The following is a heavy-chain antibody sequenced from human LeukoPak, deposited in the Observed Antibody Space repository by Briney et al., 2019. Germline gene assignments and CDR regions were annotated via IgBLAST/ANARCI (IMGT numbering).Heavy chain of an antibody. CDR2: FDPEDGET. V-gene: IGHV1-24*01. D-gene: IGHD1-26*01. J-gene: IGHJ3*02. Sequence: GASVKVSCKVSGYTLTELSMHWVRQAPGKGLEWMGGFDPEDGETIYAQKFQGRVTMTEDTSTDTAYMELSSLRSEDTAVYYCATVFPPWSVGAVWYAFDTWGQGRVVTVSS. CDR3: ATVFPPWSVGAVWYAFDT. CDR1: GYTLTELS.